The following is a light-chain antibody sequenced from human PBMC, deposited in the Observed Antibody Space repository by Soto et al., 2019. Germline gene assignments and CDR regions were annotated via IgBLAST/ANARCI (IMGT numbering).Light chain of an antibody. J-gene: IGLJ3*02. CDR3: AVLDQSLTGWV. Sequence: QAVVTQPPSASGTPGQSLTISCSGSSSNIGSHFVYWYQHLPGTAPKLLIFRDGQRPSGVPARFFGSKSGTSASLAITGLRSEDEAGYYCAVLDQSLTGWVFGGGTKVTVL. V-gene: IGLV1-47*01. CDR1: SSNIGSHF. CDR2: RDG.